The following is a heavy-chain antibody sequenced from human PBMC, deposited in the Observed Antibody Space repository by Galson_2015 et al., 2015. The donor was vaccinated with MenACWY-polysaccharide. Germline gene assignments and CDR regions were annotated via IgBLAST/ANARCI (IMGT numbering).Heavy chain of an antibody. D-gene: IGHD3-22*01. CDR2: IYSDGST. CDR3: VRDGRDHSDKSGRRGAFDY. J-gene: IGHJ4*02. Sequence: SLRLSCAASGFTVSTTYMSWVRQAPGKGLEWVSAIYSDGSTFYPDSVRGRFTTSRDNSENTVHLQMNSLRAEDTAVYYCVRDGRDHSDKSGRRGAFDYWGKGTLVTVSS. CDR1: GFTVSTTY. V-gene: IGHV3-53*01.